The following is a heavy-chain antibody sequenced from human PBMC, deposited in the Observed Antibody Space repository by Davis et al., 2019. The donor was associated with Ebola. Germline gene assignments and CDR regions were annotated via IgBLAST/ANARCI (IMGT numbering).Heavy chain of an antibody. CDR3: ARLTPIGIAAAGTVDP. CDR2: IYYSGST. V-gene: IGHV4-59*08. Sequence: SETLSLTCTVSGGSISSYYWSWIRQPLGKGLEWIGYIYYSGSTNYNPSLKSRVTISVDTSKNQFSLKLSSVTAADTAVYYCARLTPIGIAAAGTVDPWGQGTLVTVSS. CDR1: GGSISSYY. J-gene: IGHJ5*02. D-gene: IGHD6-13*01.